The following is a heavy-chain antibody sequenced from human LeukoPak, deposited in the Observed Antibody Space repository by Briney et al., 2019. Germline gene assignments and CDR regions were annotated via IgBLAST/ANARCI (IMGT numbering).Heavy chain of an antibody. CDR2: IRQDGSEK. CDR3: ASPPSMVRGVISGY. J-gene: IGHJ4*02. D-gene: IGHD3-10*01. Sequence: GGSLRLSRAASGFTFSSYWMSWVRQAPGKGLEWVANIRQDGSEKYYVDSVKGRFTISRDNAKNSLYLQMNSLRAEDTAVYYCASPPSMVRGVISGYWGQGTLVTVSS. V-gene: IGHV3-7*01. CDR1: GFTFSSYW.